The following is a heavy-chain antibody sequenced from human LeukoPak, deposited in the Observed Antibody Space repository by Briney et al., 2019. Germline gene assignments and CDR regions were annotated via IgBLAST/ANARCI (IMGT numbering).Heavy chain of an antibody. J-gene: IGHJ4*02. D-gene: IGHD3-10*01. Sequence: SETLSLTCAVSIDSINNDYYYWSWIRQHPGEGLEWVGRISYSGSASYNPSLRSRVTISVDTSKNQFSLKLSSVTAADSAMYYCTVGGDGTKVDHWGQGTLVTVSS. CDR1: IDSINNDYYY. CDR3: TVGGDGTKVDH. CDR2: ISYSGSA. V-gene: IGHV4-31*11.